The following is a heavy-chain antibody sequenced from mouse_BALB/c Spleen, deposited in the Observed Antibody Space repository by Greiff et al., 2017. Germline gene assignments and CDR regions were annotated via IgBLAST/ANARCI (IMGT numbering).Heavy chain of an antibody. CDR3: ARSGDYYGYGYYDVDY. D-gene: IGHD1-2*01. CDR2: ISSGSSTI. Sequence: EVKLVASGGGLVQPGGSRKLSCAASGFTFSSFGMHWVRQTPEKGLEWVAYISSGSSTIYSADKVKGRFTITRDNPKNTLFLQMTSLRSEDTAMYYGARSGDYYGYGYYDVDYWGQGTSVTVSS. J-gene: IGHJ4*01. CDR1: GFTFSSFG. V-gene: IGHV5-17*02.